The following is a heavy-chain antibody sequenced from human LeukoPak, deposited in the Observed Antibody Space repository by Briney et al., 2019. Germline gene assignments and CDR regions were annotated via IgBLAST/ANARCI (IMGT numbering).Heavy chain of an antibody. D-gene: IGHD1-7*01. CDR2: IYYSGST. Sequence: PSETLSLTCTVSGGSISSGGYYWSWIRQHPGKGLEWIGYIYYSGSTYYNPSLKSRVTISVDTSKNQFSLKLSSVTAADTAVYYCARGGNWNYNLYWYFDLWGRGTMETVSS. CDR3: ARGGNWNYNLYWYFDL. V-gene: IGHV4-31*03. J-gene: IGHJ2*01. CDR1: GGSISSGGYY.